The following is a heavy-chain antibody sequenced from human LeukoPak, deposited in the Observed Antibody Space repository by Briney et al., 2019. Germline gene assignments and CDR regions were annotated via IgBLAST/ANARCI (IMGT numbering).Heavy chain of an antibody. J-gene: IGHJ4*02. Sequence: GGSLRLSCEGSGFTFSNYWMNWVRQAPGKGLEWVANIKQDGSEKYYVDSVKGRFTISRDDAKNPLYLQMNSLRAEDTAVYYCATSGWWGYFDYWGQGTLVTVSS. CDR3: ATSGWWGYFDY. CDR1: GFTFSNYW. D-gene: IGHD6-19*01. CDR2: IKQDGSEK. V-gene: IGHV3-7*01.